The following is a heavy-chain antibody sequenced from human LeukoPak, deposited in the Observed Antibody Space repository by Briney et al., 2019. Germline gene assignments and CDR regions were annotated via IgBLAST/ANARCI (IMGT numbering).Heavy chain of an antibody. CDR2: IDTTTGNP. Sequence: ASVKVSCKASGYPFIAHFLNWVRQAPGQGLEWMGNIDTTTGNPRYAQDFTGRFVFSLDTSVSTAYLQITGLKADDTAAYYCVRGTPTPGMDYWGQGTQVTVSS. CDR3: VRGTPTPGMDY. CDR1: GYPFIAHF. D-gene: IGHD3-10*01. V-gene: IGHV7-4-1*02. J-gene: IGHJ4*02.